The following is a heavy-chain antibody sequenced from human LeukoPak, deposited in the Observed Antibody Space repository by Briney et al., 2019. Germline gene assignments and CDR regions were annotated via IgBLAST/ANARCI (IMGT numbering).Heavy chain of an antibody. CDR3: ARDQNKLGPGEYFDY. CDR1: GYTFTDSY. J-gene: IGHJ4*02. D-gene: IGHD7-27*01. CDR2: INPNSGVT. V-gene: IGHV1-2*02. Sequence: ASVKVSCKASGYTFTDSYMHWVRQAPGQGLEWMGWINPNSGVTSYAQKFQGRVTMTRDTSISTAYMELSTLRSDDTAVYYCARDQNKLGPGEYFDYWGQGTLVTVSS.